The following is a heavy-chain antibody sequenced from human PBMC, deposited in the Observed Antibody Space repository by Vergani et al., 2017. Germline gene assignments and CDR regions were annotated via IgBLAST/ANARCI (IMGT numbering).Heavy chain of an antibody. D-gene: IGHD7-27*01. CDR2: IWYDGSNK. CDR3: ARWGNEKRLDS. Sequence: QVQLVESEGGVVQPGRSLTLSCVASGFTFSSHGMHWVRQAPGKGLEWVAVIWYDGSNKYYGDSVKGRFTISRDNSKNTLYLQMNSLRVVDTAVYYCARWGNEKRLDSWGQGTLVTVSS. J-gene: IGHJ5*01. CDR1: GFTFSSHG. V-gene: IGHV3-33*01.